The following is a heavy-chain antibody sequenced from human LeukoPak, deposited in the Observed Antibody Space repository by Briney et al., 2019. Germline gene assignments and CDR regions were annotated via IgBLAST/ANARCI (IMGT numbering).Heavy chain of an antibody. CDR2: VYYSGST. CDR3: ARGRSSGENFDY. J-gene: IGHJ4*02. CDR1: GGSISSGGYY. Sequence: SETPSLTCTVSGGSISSGGYYWSWIRQHPGKGLEWIGYVYYSGSTYYNPSLKSRVTISVDTSKNQFSLKLSSVTAADTAVYYCARGRSSGENFDYWGQGTLVTVSS. D-gene: IGHD3-22*01. V-gene: IGHV4-31*03.